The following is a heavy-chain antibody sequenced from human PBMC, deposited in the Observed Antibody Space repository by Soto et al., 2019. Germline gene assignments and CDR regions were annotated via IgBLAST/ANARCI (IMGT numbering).Heavy chain of an antibody. CDR2: ISYDGSNK. V-gene: IGHV3-30-3*01. Sequence: PGESLKISCAGSGFTFSSYAMHWFRQAPGTGLEWVAVISYDGSNKYYADSVKGRFTISRDNSKNTLYLQMNSLRAEDTAVYYCAREMATIPFDYWGQGTLVTVSS. D-gene: IGHD5-12*01. CDR3: AREMATIPFDY. CDR1: GFTFSSYA. J-gene: IGHJ4*02.